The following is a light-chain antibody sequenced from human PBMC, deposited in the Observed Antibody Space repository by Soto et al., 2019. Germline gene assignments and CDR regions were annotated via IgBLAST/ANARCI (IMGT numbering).Light chain of an antibody. CDR3: LQDYNYPRT. Sequence: AIQMTQSPSSLSASVGDRVTITCRASQGIRIELGWYQQKPGKAPKLLIYAASSLQSGVSSRFSGSGSGTDFTLTISSLQPEDFATYYCLQDYNYPRTFGQGTKVEIK. CDR2: AAS. CDR1: QGIRIE. J-gene: IGKJ1*01. V-gene: IGKV1-6*01.